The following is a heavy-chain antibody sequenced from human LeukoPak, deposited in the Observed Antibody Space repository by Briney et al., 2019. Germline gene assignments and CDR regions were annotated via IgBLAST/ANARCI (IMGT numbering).Heavy chain of an antibody. CDR2: IHYSETT. CDR1: GGSISSSKYY. Sequence: SETLSLTCTVSGGSISSSKYYWGWIRPPPGKGLEWIASIHYSETTYYNPFLKSRVTISVDKPKNPFSLKLSSVTAADTAVYYCARGPTYQPIDFWGQGTLVTVSS. J-gene: IGHJ4*02. V-gene: IGHV4-39*02. D-gene: IGHD2-2*01. CDR3: ARGPTYQPIDF.